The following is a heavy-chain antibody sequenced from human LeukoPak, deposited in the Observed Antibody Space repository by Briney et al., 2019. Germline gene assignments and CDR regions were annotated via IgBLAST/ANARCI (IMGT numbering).Heavy chain of an antibody. CDR2: IKRDGSEK. CDR3: ARLDYYDSSGPIH. V-gene: IGHV3-7*01. J-gene: IGHJ4*02. D-gene: IGHD3-22*01. CDR1: GFMFRSYR. Sequence: PGGSLRLSCAASGFMFRSYRMSWVRQGPGKGLEWVANIKRDGSEKYYVDSVKGRFTISRDNAKNSLYLQMNSLRAEDTAVYYCARLDYYDSSGPIHWGQGTLVTVSS.